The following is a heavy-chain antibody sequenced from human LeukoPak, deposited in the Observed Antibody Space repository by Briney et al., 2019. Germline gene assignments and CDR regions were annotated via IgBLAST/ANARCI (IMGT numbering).Heavy chain of an antibody. D-gene: IGHD3-3*01. CDR2: IYYSGST. CDR1: GGSISSSSYY. J-gene: IGHJ3*01. CDR3: ARQERHLYFWSGSLGAFDL. Sequence: SETLSLTCTVSGGSISSSSYYWGWIRQPPGKGLERIGSIYYSGSTYYNPSLKSRVTISVGTSKNQFTLKLSSVTAADTAVYYWARQERHLYFWSGSLGAFDLWGQGTMVTVSS. V-gene: IGHV4-39*01.